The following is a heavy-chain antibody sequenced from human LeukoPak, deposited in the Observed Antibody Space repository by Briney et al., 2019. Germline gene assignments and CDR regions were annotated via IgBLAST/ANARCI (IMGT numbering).Heavy chain of an antibody. CDR3: ARRSSSWDRYDN. D-gene: IGHD6-13*01. CDR1: GYSFTSYW. J-gene: IGHJ4*02. V-gene: IGHV5-51*01. Sequence: GESLKISCKGSGYSFTSYWIGWVRPMPGKGLEWMGIIYPGDSDTKYSPSFQGQVTISADKSIGTAYLQWSSLKASDTAMYYCARRSSSWDRYDNWGQGTLVTVSS. CDR2: IYPGDSDT.